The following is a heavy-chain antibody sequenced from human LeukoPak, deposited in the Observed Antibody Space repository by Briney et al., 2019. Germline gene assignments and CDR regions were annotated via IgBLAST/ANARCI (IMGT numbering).Heavy chain of an antibody. CDR2: IIPIFGTA. Sequence: GASVKVSCKASGGTFSSYAISWVRQAPGQGLEWMGGIIPIFGTANYAQKFQGRVTITTDESTSTAYMELSSLRSEDTAVYYCARGGQYCSSRPVALDYWGQGTLVTVSS. CDR1: GGTFSSYA. V-gene: IGHV1-69*05. D-gene: IGHD6-6*01. CDR3: ARGGQYCSSRPVALDY. J-gene: IGHJ4*02.